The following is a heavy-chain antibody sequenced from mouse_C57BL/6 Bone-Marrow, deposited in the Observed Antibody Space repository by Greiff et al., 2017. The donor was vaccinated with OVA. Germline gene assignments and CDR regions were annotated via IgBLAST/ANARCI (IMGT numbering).Heavy chain of an antibody. CDR1: GYTFTSYW. J-gene: IGHJ2*01. Sequence: QLPGAELVKPGASVKLSCKASGYTFTSYWMHWVKQRPGQGLEWIGMIHPNSGSTNYNEKFKSKATLTVDKSSSTAYMQLSSLTSEDSAVYYCARTKGRVDYWGQGTTLTVSS. CDR3: ARTKGRVDY. V-gene: IGHV1-64*01. CDR2: IHPNSGST.